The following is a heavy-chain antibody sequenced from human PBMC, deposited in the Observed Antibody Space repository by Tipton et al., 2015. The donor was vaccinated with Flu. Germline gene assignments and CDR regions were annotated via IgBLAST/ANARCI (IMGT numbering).Heavy chain of an antibody. J-gene: IGHJ4*02. D-gene: IGHD3-10*01. CDR2: ISGSGEST. CDR3: AKTRITMVQGVIPYFDY. CDR1: GFTFTSHA. V-gene: IGHV3-23*01. Sequence: SLRLSCAASGFTFTSHAMSWVRQAPGKGLERLSAISGSGESTYYADSVKGRLTISRDKSENTLSLQMNSLRAEDTAVYYCAKTRITMVQGVIPYFDYWGQGTLVTVSS.